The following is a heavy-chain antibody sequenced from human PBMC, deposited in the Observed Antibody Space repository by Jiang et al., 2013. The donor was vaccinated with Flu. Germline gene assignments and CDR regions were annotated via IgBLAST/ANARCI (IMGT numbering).Heavy chain of an antibody. D-gene: IGHD1-26*01. Sequence: TFSSYAISWVRQAPGQGLEWMGGIIPIFGTANYAQKFQGRVTITADESTSTAYMELSSLRSEDTAVYYCARDLEYSGSGSCWGQGTLVTVSS. CDR3: ARDLEYSGSGSC. J-gene: IGHJ4*02. V-gene: IGHV1-69*01. CDR2: IIPIFGTA. CDR1: TFSSYA.